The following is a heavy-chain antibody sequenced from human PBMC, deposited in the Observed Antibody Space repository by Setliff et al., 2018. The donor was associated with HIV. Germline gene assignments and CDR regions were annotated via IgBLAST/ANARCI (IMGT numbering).Heavy chain of an antibody. D-gene: IGHD3-22*01. CDR2: MNPNSGNT. J-gene: IGHJ4*02. CDR1: GYTFTSYD. V-gene: IGHV1-8*02. CDR3: ARGHQYYYDSSGYTDY. Sequence: GASVKVSCKASGYTFTSYDINWVRQATGQGLEWMGWMNPNSGNTGYAQKCRGRVTMTRNTSISTAYMELSSLRSEDTSVYYCARGHQYYYDSSGYTDYWGQGTLVTVSS.